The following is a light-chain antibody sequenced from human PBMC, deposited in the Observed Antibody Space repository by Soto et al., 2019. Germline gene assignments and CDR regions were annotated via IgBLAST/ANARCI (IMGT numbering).Light chain of an antibody. Sequence: IQMTRSPSPLSASVGDRVTITCRASQSTSSYLNWYQQKPGKAPKLLIYAASSLQSGVPSRFSGSGSGTDFTLTISSLQPEDFATYYCQQSYSTPRTFGQGTKVDIK. CDR3: QQSYSTPRT. V-gene: IGKV1-39*01. CDR2: AAS. CDR1: QSTSSY. J-gene: IGKJ1*01.